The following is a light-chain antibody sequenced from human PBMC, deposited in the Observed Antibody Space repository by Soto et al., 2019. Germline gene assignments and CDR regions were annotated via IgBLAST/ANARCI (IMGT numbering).Light chain of an antibody. CDR1: SSDVGGYNY. V-gene: IGLV2-14*01. CDR2: DVS. Sequence: QSALTQPASVSGSPGQSITISSTGTSSDVGGYNYVSGYQQHPGKAPKLMIYDVSNRPSGVSNRFSGSKSGNTAPLTISWLPAEDEADYYCSSSTSSSTYVFGTGTKLTVL. J-gene: IGLJ1*01. CDR3: SSSTSSSTYV.